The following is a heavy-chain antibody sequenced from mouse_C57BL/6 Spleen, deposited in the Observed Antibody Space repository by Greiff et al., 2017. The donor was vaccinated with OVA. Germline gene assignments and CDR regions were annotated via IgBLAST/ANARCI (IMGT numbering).Heavy chain of an antibody. V-gene: IGHV1-82*01. J-gene: IGHJ2*01. D-gene: IGHD4-1*01. CDR3: ASPLTFDY. CDR1: GYAFSSSW. Sequence: VQLQQSGPELVKPGASVKISCKASGYAFSSSWMNWVKQRPGKGLEWIGRIYPGDGDTNYNGKFKGKATLTADKSSSTAYMQLSSLTSEDSAVYFCASPLTFDYWGQGTTLTVSS. CDR2: IYPGDGDT.